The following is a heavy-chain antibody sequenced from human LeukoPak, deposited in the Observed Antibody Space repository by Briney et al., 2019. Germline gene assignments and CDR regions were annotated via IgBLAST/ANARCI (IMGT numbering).Heavy chain of an antibody. J-gene: IGHJ4*02. CDR3: ARGFRNGPFDC. CDR2: INRIDGRI. CDR1: GFTFDDYG. D-gene: IGHD2-8*01. V-gene: IGHV3-20*04. Sequence: PGGSLRLSCEASGFTFDDYGMSWVRQPPGKGLEWVSGINRIDGRIDYADYVKGRFTISRDNAKNSHFLQMNSLRVEDTALYYCARGFRNGPFDCWGQGTLVTVSS.